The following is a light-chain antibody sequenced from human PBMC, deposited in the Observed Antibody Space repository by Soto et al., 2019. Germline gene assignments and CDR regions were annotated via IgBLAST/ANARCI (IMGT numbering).Light chain of an antibody. CDR2: LEGSGSY. Sequence: QSVLTQSSSASASLGSSVKLTCTLSSGHSSYIIAWHQQQTGKAPRYLMKLEGSGSYNKGSGVPDRFSGSSSGADRYLTISSLQFEDEADYYCETWDSNTHTVFGGGTKVTVL. V-gene: IGLV4-60*02. CDR1: SGHSSYI. CDR3: ETWDSNTHTV. J-gene: IGLJ3*02.